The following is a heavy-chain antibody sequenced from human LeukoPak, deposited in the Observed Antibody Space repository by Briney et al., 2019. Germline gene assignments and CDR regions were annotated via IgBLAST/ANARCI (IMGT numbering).Heavy chain of an antibody. V-gene: IGHV3-13*01. D-gene: IGHD1-26*01. J-gene: IGHJ4*02. CDR3: ARQNTPHGNFDY. CDR1: GFTLGSYA. CDR2: IGTAGDT. Sequence: GGSLRLSCAASGFTLGSYAMHWVRQPVGKGLEWVSAIGTAGDTFYPGSVKGRFTISRENAKKSLFLQMNSLRAEDTAVYYCARQNTPHGNFDYWGQGTLVTVSS.